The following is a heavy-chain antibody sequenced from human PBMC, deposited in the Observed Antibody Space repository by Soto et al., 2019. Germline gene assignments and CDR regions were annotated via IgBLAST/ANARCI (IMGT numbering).Heavy chain of an antibody. D-gene: IGHD7-27*01. CDR1: GGTFSNDA. J-gene: IGHJ6*02. Sequence: ASVKVSCKTSGGTFSNDAISWVRQAPGQGLEWMGGIIPIYGTTHYAQKFQGRVKLSADGSTGTAYMELSSLRSEDTGVYYCARDGMGTIVGGMDVWGQGTTVTVSS. V-gene: IGHV1-69*13. CDR3: ARDGMGTIVGGMDV. CDR2: IIPIYGTT.